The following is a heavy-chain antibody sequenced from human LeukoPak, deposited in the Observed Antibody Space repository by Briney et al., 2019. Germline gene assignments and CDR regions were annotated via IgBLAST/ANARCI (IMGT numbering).Heavy chain of an antibody. V-gene: IGHV1-2*02. D-gene: IGHD5-18*01. J-gene: IGHJ5*02. CDR1: GYTFTGYY. CDR3: ARDTAMVTYWFDP. Sequence: ASVKVSCKAPGYTFTGYYMHWVRQAPGQGLEWMGWINPNSGGTNYAQKFQGRVTMTRDTSISTAYMELSRLRSDDTAVYYCARDTAMVTYWFDPWGQGTLVTVSS. CDR2: INPNSGGT.